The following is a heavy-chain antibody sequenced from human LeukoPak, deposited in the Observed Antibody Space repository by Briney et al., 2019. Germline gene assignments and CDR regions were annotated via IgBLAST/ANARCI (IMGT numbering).Heavy chain of an antibody. CDR3: ARDGDCSSTSCHIDY. J-gene: IGHJ4*02. V-gene: IGHV3-33*01. D-gene: IGHD2-2*02. CDR1: GFTFSSYG. Sequence: GGSLRLSCAASGFTFSSYGMHWVRQAPGKGLEWVAVIWYDGSNKYYADSVKGRFTISRDNSKNTLYLQMNSLRAEDTAVYYCARDGDCSSTSCHIDYWGQGTLVTVSS. CDR2: IWYDGSNK.